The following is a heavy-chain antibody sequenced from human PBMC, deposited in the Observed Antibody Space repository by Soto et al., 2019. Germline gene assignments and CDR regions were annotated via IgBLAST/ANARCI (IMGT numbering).Heavy chain of an antibody. CDR3: ARDPASAAAGPTFDY. D-gene: IGHD6-13*01. J-gene: IGHJ4*02. CDR1: GFTFSSYA. CDR2: ISYDGSNK. Sequence: GGSLRLSCAASGFTFSSYAMHWVRQAPGKGLEWVAVISYDGSNKYYADSVKGRFTISRDNSKNTLYLQMNSLRAEDTAVYYCARDPASAAAGPTFDYWGQGTLVTVSS. V-gene: IGHV3-30-3*01.